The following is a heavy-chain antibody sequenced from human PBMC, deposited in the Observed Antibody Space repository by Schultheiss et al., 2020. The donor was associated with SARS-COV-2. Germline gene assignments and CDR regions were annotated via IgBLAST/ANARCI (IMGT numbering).Heavy chain of an antibody. V-gene: IGHV1-8*01. CDR3: ARGDPRYYDFWSGRGGMDV. CDR2: MNPNSGNT. D-gene: IGHD3-3*01. CDR1: GYTFTSYD. Sequence: ASVKVSCKASGYTFTSYDINWVRQATGQGLEWMGWMNPNSGNTGYAQKFQGRVTMTRNISISTAYMELSSLRSEDTAVYYCARGDPRYYDFWSGRGGMDVWGQGTTVTVSS. J-gene: IGHJ6*02.